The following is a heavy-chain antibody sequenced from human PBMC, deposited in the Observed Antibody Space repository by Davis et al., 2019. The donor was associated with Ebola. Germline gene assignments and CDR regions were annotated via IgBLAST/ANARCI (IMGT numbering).Heavy chain of an antibody. CDR3: ARVGQFDY. V-gene: IGHV3-30-3*01. Sequence: PGGSLRLSCAASGFTFSTYWMSWVRQAPGKGLEWVAVISYDGSNKYYADSVKGRFTISRDNAKNSLSLQMNDLRAEDTAVYYCARVGQFDYWGQGTLVTVSS. J-gene: IGHJ4*02. CDR1: GFTFSTYW. CDR2: ISYDGSNK.